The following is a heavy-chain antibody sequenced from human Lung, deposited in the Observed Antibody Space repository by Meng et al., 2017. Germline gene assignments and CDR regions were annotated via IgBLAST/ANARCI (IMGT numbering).Heavy chain of an antibody. Sequence: GESLKISCAASAFTFSSYWMHWVRHAPGKGLVWVSRINSGGSSTSYADSVKGRFTISRDNAKNTLYLQMNSLRAEDTAVYYCARDRVFGVVINNNWFDPWGQGTMVTVSS. CDR2: INSGGSST. CDR1: AFTFSSYW. J-gene: IGHJ5*02. CDR3: ARDRVFGVVINNNWFDP. V-gene: IGHV3-74*01. D-gene: IGHD3-3*01.